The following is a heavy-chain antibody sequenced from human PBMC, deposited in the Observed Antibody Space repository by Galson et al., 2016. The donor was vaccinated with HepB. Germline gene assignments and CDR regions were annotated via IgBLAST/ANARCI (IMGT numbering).Heavy chain of an antibody. V-gene: IGHV4-59*08. D-gene: IGHD2-21*02. J-gene: IGHJ4*02. CDR2: VYYSGST. CDR3: ARHHCNGDDCSYFDY. CDR1: GGSISSYY. Sequence: ETLSLTCTVSGGSISSYYWSWIRQPPGKGLEWIGYVYYSGSTKYNPSLKSRVTISVDTSKNQFSLKLTSVTAADTAVYSCARHHCNGDDCSYFDYWGQGTLVTVSS.